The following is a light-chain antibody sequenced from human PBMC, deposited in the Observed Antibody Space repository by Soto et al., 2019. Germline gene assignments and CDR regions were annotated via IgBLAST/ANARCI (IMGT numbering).Light chain of an antibody. Sequence: SYELTQPPSVSVSPGQTASITGFGDKVGDKYASWYQQKPGQSPVVVIYQDTKRPSGIPERFSGSNSGNTATLTISGTQAMDEADYYCQAWDSTTVVFGGGTKVTVL. J-gene: IGLJ2*01. CDR2: QDT. V-gene: IGLV3-1*01. CDR1: KVGDKY. CDR3: QAWDSTTVV.